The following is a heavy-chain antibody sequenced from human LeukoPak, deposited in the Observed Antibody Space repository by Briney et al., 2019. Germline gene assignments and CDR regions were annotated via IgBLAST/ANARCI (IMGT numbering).Heavy chain of an antibody. V-gene: IGHV3-7*01. Sequence: GGSLRLSCAASGFTFSSYWMSWVRQAPGKGLEWVANIKQDRSEKYYVDSVKGRFTISRDNAKNSLYLQMNSLRAEDTAVYYCARPQQQLVRGASDAFDIWGQGTMVTVSS. J-gene: IGHJ3*02. CDR3: ARPQQQLVRGASDAFDI. D-gene: IGHD6-13*01. CDR1: GFTFSSYW. CDR2: IKQDRSEK.